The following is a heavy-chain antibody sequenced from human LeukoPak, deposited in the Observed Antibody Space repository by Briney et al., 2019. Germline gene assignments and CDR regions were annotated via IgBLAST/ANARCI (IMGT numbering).Heavy chain of an antibody. CDR2: INPNSGGT. CDR3: AILATTQLFDY. D-gene: IGHD5-12*01. J-gene: IGHJ4*02. Sequence: ASVKVSCRASGYTFTDYYLHWVRQAPGQGLEWMGWINPNSGGTNYPQKFQGRVTMTRDTSISTAYMELSRLRSDDTAVYYCAILATTQLFDYWGQGTLVTASS. V-gene: IGHV1-2*02. CDR1: GYTFTDYY.